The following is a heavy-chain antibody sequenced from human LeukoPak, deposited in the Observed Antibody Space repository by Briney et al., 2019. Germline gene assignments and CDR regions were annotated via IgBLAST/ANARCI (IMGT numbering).Heavy chain of an antibody. CDR2: VWYDGSKK. CDR3: AGEEDLRELRGGREFFQY. Sequence: PGGSLRLSCVASGFTFSGYGMHWVRQAPGKGLEWVAVVWYDGSKKYYADSVKGRFTISRDNSKNTVYLQMNSLRVEDTAVYYCAGEEDLRELRGGREFFQYWGQGTLVTVSS. V-gene: IGHV3-33*01. J-gene: IGHJ1*01. D-gene: IGHD3-10*01. CDR1: GFTFSGYG.